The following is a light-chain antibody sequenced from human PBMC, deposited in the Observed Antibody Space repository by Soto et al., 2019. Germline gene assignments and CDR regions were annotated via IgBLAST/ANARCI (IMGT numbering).Light chain of an antibody. V-gene: IGLV2-14*01. CDR3: SSHTSYNTRV. CDR2: EVS. J-gene: IGLJ1*01. CDR1: SSDVGGYNY. Sequence: QSALTQPASVSGSPGQSIAISCTGTSSDVGGYNYVSWYQQHPGKAPKLIIHEVSNRPSGLSDRFSGSKSGNTASLTISGLQADDEADYYGSSHTSYNTRVFGTGTKLTVL.